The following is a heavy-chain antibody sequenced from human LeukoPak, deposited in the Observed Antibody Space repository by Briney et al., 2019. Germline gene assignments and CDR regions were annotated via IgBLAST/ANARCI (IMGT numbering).Heavy chain of an antibody. CDR1: GFTFSGYW. CDR2: INQDGSEK. J-gene: IGHJ1*01. CDR3: ARESTAGYNSSWYGFRN. V-gene: IGHV3-7*01. Sequence: GGSLRLSCAASGFTFSGYWMSWVRQAPGKGLVWVANINQDGSEKYYVDSVKGRFTISRDNAKNSLFLQMGSLRGEDTAVYYCARESTAGYNSSWYGFRNWGQGTLVSVSS. D-gene: IGHD6-13*01.